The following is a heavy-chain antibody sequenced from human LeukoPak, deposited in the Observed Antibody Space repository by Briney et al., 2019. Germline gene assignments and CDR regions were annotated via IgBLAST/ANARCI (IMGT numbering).Heavy chain of an antibody. CDR3: ARYTAMVPDY. CDR1: GFPFSSYW. CDR2: INSDGSST. J-gene: IGHJ4*02. D-gene: IGHD5-18*01. V-gene: IGHV3-74*01. Sequence: GGSLKLSCAASGFPFSSYWLHWVRQAPGKGLVWVSRINSDGSSTSYAGSVKGRFTISRDNAKNTVYLQMNSLRAEDTAVYYCARYTAMVPDYWGQGTLVTVSS.